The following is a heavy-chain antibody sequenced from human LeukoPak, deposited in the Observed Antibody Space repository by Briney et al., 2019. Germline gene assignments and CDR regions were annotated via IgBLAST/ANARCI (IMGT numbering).Heavy chain of an antibody. J-gene: IGHJ5*02. CDR3: ARSHYYDSSGSHNNWFDP. V-gene: IGHV4-34*01. D-gene: IGHD3-22*01. CDR2: INHSGST. CDR1: GGSFSGYY. Sequence: SETLSLTCAVYGGSFSGYYWSWIRQPPGKGLEWIGEINHSGSTNYNPSLKSRVTISVDTSKNQFSLKLSSVTAADTAVYYCARSHYYDSSGSHNNWFDPWGQGTLVTVSS.